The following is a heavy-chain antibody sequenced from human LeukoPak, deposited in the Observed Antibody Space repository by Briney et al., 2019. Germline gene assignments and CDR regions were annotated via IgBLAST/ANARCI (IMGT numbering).Heavy chain of an antibody. V-gene: IGHV3-30*02. D-gene: IGHD3-16*01. CDR2: IRYDGSNK. Sequence: PGGSLRLSCAASGFTFSSYGMHWVRQAPGKGLEWVAFIRYDGSNKYYADSVNGRFTISRDNSKNTLYLQMNSLRAEDTAVYYYAKYGNTRIITGAGHFDYWGQGILVTVSS. CDR3: AKYGNTRIITGAGHFDY. J-gene: IGHJ4*02. CDR1: GFTFSSYG.